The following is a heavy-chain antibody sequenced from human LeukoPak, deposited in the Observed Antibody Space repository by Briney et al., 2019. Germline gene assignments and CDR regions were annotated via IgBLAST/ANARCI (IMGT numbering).Heavy chain of an antibody. Sequence: GGSLRLSCAASGFTFSDYYMSWIRQAPGKGLEWISYISKSGGTIYYADAVKGRFTISRDNPKNALYLQMNSLRAEDTAVYYCARTTTWGYFDYWGQGTLVTVSS. CDR1: GFTFSDYY. CDR2: ISKSGGTI. CDR3: ARTTTWGYFDY. J-gene: IGHJ4*02. V-gene: IGHV3-11*04. D-gene: IGHD4-17*01.